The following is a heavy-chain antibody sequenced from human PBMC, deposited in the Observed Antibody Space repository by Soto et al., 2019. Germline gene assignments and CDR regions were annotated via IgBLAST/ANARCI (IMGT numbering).Heavy chain of an antibody. Sequence: QVQLVESGGGVVQPGRSLRLSCAASGFTFSNYGMHWVRQAPGKGLEWVAIISYDGDNEYYADFVRGRFTISRDNSKNTLYLQTSSLRQEDTAVYYCAKDGGPVYCNSPGCSAKHFDYWGQGTLVTVSS. CDR1: GFTFSNYG. D-gene: IGHD2-2*01. CDR2: ISYDGDNE. V-gene: IGHV3-30*18. J-gene: IGHJ4*02. CDR3: AKDGGPVYCNSPGCSAKHFDY.